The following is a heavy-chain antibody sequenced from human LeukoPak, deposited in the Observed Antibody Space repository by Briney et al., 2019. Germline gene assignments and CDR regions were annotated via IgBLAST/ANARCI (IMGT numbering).Heavy chain of an antibody. CDR1: GGSIHSRSHL. J-gene: IGHJ5*02. D-gene: IGHD3-22*01. V-gene: IGHV4-39*01. Sequence: SETLSLTCSVSGGSIHSRSHLWGWIRQPPGKGLEWIGSIEDSGSTYYNPSLKSRVTTSIYTSKNQFSLELPSVTAADTAVYYCARFDSYDRSGHFDPWGQGTLVIVSS. CDR2: IEDSGST. CDR3: ARFDSYDRSGHFDP.